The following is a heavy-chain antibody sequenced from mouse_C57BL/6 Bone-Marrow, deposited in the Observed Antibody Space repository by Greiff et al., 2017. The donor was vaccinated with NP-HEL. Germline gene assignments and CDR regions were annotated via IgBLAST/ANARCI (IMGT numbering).Heavy chain of an antibody. J-gene: IGHJ2*01. D-gene: IGHD1-1*01. CDR3: ARSPFYYYGSSYFDY. CDR2: IDPSDSET. Sequence: QVQLKQPGAELVRPGSSVKLSCKASGYTFTSYWMHWVKQRPIQGLEWIGNIDPSDSETHYNQKFKDKATLTVDKSSSTAYMQLSSLTSEDSAVYYCARSPFYYYGSSYFDYWGQGTTLTVSS. V-gene: IGHV1-52*01. CDR1: GYTFTSYW.